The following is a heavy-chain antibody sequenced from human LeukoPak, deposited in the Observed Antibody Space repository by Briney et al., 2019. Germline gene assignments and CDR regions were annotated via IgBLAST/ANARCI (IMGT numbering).Heavy chain of an antibody. J-gene: IGHJ6*02. D-gene: IGHD3-3*01. CDR1: GFTFSGYA. CDR2: ISYDGSNK. Sequence: GRSLRLSCAASGFTFSGYAMHWVRQAPGKGLEWVAVISYDGSNKYYADAVKGRFTISRDNSKNTLYLQMNSLRAEDTAVYYCARDPHYDFWSGPYGLDVWAKGPRSPSP. CDR3: ARDPHYDFWSGPYGLDV. V-gene: IGHV3-30-3*01.